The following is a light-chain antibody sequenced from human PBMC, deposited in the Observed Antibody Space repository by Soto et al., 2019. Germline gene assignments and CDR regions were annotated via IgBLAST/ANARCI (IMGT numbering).Light chain of an antibody. CDR1: QSVGCD. CDR2: DAS. Sequence: IVMTQSPVTLSGSLGERATLSCRASQSVGCDVAWYHQKVGQAPRLLIYDASTRATGIPDRVSGSGSGTEFALTINSLQSEEFVVYYCLQFNDSPRTFGQGTKVEMK. J-gene: IGKJ1*01. V-gene: IGKV3-15*01. CDR3: LQFNDSPRT.